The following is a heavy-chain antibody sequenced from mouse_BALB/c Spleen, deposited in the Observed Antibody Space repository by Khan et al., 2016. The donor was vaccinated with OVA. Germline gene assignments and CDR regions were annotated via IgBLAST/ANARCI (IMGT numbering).Heavy chain of an antibody. CDR3: TRLAYYYDSEGFAY. J-gene: IGHJ3*01. V-gene: IGHV5-6*01. D-gene: IGHD1-1*01. CDR1: GFTFSIYG. CDR2: VSTGGSYT. Sequence: EVELVESGGDLVKPGGSLKLSCAASGFTFSIYGMSWVRQTPDKKLEWVATVSTGGSYTYYPDSVKGRFTISRDNAKNTLYLQMSGLKSDDKAMFYCTRLAYYYDSEGFAYWGQGTLVTGFA.